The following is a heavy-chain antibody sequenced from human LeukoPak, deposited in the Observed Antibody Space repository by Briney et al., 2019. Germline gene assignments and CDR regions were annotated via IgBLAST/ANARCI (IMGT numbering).Heavy chain of an antibody. D-gene: IGHD3-10*01. CDR1: GFTFSSYS. V-gene: IGHV3-7*01. CDR2: IKQDGSEK. Sequence: PGGSLRLSCAASGFTFSSYSMSWVRQAPGKGLEWVANIKQDGSEKSYVDSVKGRFTISRDNAKNSLYLQMNSLRAEDTAVYYCAKEGGYYRETFDYWGPGTLVTVSS. J-gene: IGHJ4*02. CDR3: AKEGGYYRETFDY.